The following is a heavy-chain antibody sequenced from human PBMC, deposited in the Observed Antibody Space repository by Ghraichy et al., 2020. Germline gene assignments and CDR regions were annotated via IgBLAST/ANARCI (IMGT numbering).Heavy chain of an antibody. CDR2: IFSNDEK. D-gene: IGHD3-9*01. CDR1: GFSLSNARMG. CDR3: ARIRVDIWTGYRYFDY. J-gene: IGHJ4*02. Sequence: SGPTLVKPTETLTLTCTVSGFSLSNARMGVSWIRQPPGKALEWLAHIFSNDEKSYSTSLKSRLTISKDTSKSQVVLTMTNMDPVDTATYYCARIRVDIWTGYRYFDYWGQGTLVTVSS. V-gene: IGHV2-26*01.